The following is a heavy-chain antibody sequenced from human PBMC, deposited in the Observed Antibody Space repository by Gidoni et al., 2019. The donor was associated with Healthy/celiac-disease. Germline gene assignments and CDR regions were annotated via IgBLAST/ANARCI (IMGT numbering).Heavy chain of an antibody. Sequence: QVQLQESGPGLVKPSETLSLTCTVSGGSISSYYWSWIRQPPGKGLEWIGYIYYSGSTNYNPSLKSRVTISVDTSKNQFSLKLSSVTAADTAVYYCARVAREHLWNAYYFDYWGQGTLVTVSS. J-gene: IGHJ4*02. CDR1: GGSISSYY. CDR2: IYYSGST. V-gene: IGHV4-59*01. D-gene: IGHD1-26*01. CDR3: ARVAREHLWNAYYFDY.